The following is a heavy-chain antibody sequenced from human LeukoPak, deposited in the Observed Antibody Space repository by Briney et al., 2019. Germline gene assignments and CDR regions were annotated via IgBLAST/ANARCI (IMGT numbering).Heavy chain of an antibody. V-gene: IGHV4-61*02. J-gene: IGHJ4*02. Sequence: SQTLSLTCTVSGGSISSGGYYWSWIRQPAGKGLEWIGRIYTSGSTNYNPSLKSRVTISVDTSKNQFSLKLSSVTAADTAVYYCARSEKYDFWSGPLDYWGQGTLVTVSS. D-gene: IGHD3-3*01. CDR1: GGSISSGGYY. CDR3: ARSEKYDFWSGPLDY. CDR2: IYTSGST.